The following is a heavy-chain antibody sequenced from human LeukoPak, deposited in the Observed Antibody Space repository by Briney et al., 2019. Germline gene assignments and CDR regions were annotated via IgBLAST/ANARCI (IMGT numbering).Heavy chain of an antibody. D-gene: IGHD6-19*01. Sequence: ASVKVSCKASGYTFATYDINWVRQATGQGLEWMGWMNPNSGNTGYTQKFQGRVTMTRNTSISTAYMELSSLRSEDTAVYYCARGRGSGHKENWFDPWGQGTLATVSS. V-gene: IGHV1-8*01. CDR3: ARGRGSGHKENWFDP. J-gene: IGHJ5*02. CDR2: MNPNSGNT. CDR1: GYTFATYD.